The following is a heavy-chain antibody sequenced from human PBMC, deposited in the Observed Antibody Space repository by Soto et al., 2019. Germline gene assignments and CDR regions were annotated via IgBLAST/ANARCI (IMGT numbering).Heavy chain of an antibody. D-gene: IGHD2-15*01. V-gene: IGHV5-51*01. J-gene: IGHJ3*02. CDR3: AIQLVVVAADSRTFDI. Sequence: PGESLKISCKGSGYSFTSYWIGWVRQMPGKGLEWMGIIYPGDSDTRYSPSFQGQVTISADKSISTAYLQWSSLKASDTAMYYCAIQLVVVAADSRTFDIWGKGTLVTVS. CDR1: GYSFTSYW. CDR2: IYPGDSDT.